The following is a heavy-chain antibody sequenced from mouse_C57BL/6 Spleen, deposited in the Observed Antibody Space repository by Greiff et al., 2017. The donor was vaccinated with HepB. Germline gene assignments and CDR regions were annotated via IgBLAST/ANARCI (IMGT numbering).Heavy chain of an antibody. CDR3: ARGSNYRTWFAY. V-gene: IGHV2-2*01. J-gene: IGHJ3*01. D-gene: IGHD2-5*01. CDR1: GFSLTSYG. CDR2: IWSGGST. Sequence: VQRVESGPGLVQPSQSLSITCTVSGFSLTSYGVHWVRQSPGKGLEWLGVIWSGGSTDYNAAFISRLSISKDNSKSQVFFKMNSLQADDTAIYYCARGSNYRTWFAYWGQGTLVTVSA.